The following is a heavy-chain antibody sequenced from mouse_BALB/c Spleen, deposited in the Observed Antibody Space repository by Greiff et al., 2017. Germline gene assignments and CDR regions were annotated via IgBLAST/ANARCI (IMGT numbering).Heavy chain of an antibody. CDR1: GYSITSGYY. J-gene: IGHJ4*01. CDR2: ISYDGSN. V-gene: IGHV3-6*02. CDR3: ARKDDYDGAMDY. Sequence: VQLKESGPGLVKPSQSLSLTCSVTGYSITSGYYWNWIRQFPGNKLEWMGYISYDGSNNYNPSLKNRISITRDTSKNQFFLKLNSVTTEDTATYYCARKDDYDGAMDYWGQGTSVTVSS. D-gene: IGHD2-4*01.